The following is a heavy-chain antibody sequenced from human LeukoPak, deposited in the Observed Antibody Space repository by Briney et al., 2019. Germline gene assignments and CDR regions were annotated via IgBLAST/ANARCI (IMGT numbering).Heavy chain of an antibody. CDR3: ATSPRIVGAADY. Sequence: ASVKISCMVSGYTFTDYYMHRVQQAPGKGLVWMGLVDPEDGETIYAEKFQGRDTITADTSTDTAYMELSSLRSEDTAVYYCATSPRIVGAADYWGQGTLVTVSS. CDR1: GYTFTDYY. D-gene: IGHD1-26*01. CDR2: VDPEDGET. J-gene: IGHJ4*02. V-gene: IGHV1-69-2*01.